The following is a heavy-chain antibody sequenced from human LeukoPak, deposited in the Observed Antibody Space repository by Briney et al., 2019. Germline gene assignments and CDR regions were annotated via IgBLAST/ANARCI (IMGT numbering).Heavy chain of an antibody. Sequence: ASVNVSCKASGYTFTSYDINWVRQAPGQGLEWMGWMNPNSGNTGYAQKFQGRVTMTRNTSISTAYMELSSLRSEDTAVYYCARGGGSYYYYYGMDVWGQGTTVTVSS. CDR1: GYTFTSYD. CDR2: MNPNSGNT. CDR3: ARGGGSYYYYYGMDV. D-gene: IGHD1-26*01. V-gene: IGHV1-8*01. J-gene: IGHJ6*02.